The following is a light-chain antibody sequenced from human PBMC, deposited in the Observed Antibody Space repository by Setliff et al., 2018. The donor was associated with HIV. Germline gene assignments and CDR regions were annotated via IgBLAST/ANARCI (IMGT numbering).Light chain of an antibody. CDR2: DVS. V-gene: IGLV2-14*03. Sequence: QSALAQPASVSGSPGQSITISCTGTSSDVSTYNFVSWYQQHPGKAPKLMIYDVSYRPSGVSNRFSGSKSGNTASLTISGLQDEDEADYYCSSYAGRNRGVFGTGTKVTVL. CDR1: SSDVSTYNF. CDR3: SSYAGRNRGV. J-gene: IGLJ1*01.